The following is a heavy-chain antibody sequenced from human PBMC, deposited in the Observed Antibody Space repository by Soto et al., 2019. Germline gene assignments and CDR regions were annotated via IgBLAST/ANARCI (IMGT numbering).Heavy chain of an antibody. CDR1: GFTFSSYA. D-gene: IGHD3-3*01. CDR3: ANHYYDFWSGSTPQDYMDV. CDR2: ISGSGGST. V-gene: IGHV3-23*01. Sequence: GGSLRLSCAASGFTFSSYAMSWVRQAPGKGLEWVSAISGSGGSTYYADSVKGRFTISRDNSKNTLYLQMNSLRAEDTAVYYCANHYYDFWSGSTPQDYMDVWGKGTTVTVSS. J-gene: IGHJ6*03.